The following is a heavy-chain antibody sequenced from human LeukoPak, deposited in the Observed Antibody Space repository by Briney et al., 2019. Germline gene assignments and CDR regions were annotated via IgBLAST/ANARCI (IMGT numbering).Heavy chain of an antibody. CDR3: ARVVCSGGSCYSGY. CDR1: GYTFTSYG. V-gene: IGHV1-18*01. D-gene: IGHD2-15*01. CDR2: ISAYNGNT. Sequence: ASVKVSCKASGYTFTSYGTSWVRQAPGQGLEWMGWISAYNGNTNYAQKLQGRVTMTTDTSTSTAYMELRSLRSDDTAVYYCARVVCSGGSCYSGYWGQGTLVTVSS. J-gene: IGHJ4*02.